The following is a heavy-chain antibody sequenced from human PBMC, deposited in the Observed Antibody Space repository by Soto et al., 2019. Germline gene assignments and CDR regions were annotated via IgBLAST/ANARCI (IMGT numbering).Heavy chain of an antibody. Sequence: EVQLVESGGGLIQPGGSLRLSCAASGFTVSSNYMRWVRQAPGTGLEWVSVIYSGGSTYYADSVKSRFTISRDNSKNTLYLQMNSLRAEDTAVYYCARHITMDPLLLYWGQGTLVTVSS. D-gene: IGHD3-10*01. V-gene: IGHV3-53*01. CDR1: GFTVSSNY. J-gene: IGHJ4*02. CDR2: IYSGGST. CDR3: ARHITMDPLLLY.